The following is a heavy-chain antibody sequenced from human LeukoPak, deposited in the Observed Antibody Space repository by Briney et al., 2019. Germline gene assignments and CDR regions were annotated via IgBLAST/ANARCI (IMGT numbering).Heavy chain of an antibody. D-gene: IGHD4-17*01. V-gene: IGHV1-69*01. CDR3: ARPTNNYGDAFDY. CDR1: GGTFSSYA. J-gene: IGHJ4*02. Sequence: SVKVSCXASGGTFSSYAISWVRQAPGQGLEWMGGIIPIFGTANYAQKFQGRVTITADESTSTAYMELSRLRSDDTAVYYCARPTNNYGDAFDYWGQGTLVTVSS. CDR2: IIPIFGTA.